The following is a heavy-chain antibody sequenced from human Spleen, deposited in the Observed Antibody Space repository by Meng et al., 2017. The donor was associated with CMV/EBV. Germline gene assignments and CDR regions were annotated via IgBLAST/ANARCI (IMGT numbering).Heavy chain of an antibody. J-gene: IGHJ4*02. CDR1: GGSFSGYY. Sequence: SETLSLTCAVYGGSFSGYYWSWIRQPPGKGLEWIGEINHSGSTNYNPSLKSRVTISVDTSKNQFSLKLSSVTAADTAVYYCARGKGYCSSTSCYIAIGFDYWGQGTLVTVSS. CDR3: ARGKGYCSSTSCYIAIGFDY. CDR2: INHSGST. D-gene: IGHD2-2*02. V-gene: IGHV4-34*01.